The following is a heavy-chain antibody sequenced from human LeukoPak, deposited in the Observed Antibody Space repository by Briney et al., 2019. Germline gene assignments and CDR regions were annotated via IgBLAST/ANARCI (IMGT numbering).Heavy chain of an antibody. CDR2: IRYDGSNK. CDR1: GFTFSSYG. D-gene: IGHD5-12*01. J-gene: IGHJ4*02. V-gene: IGHV3-30*02. CDR3: AKDLVATIYDY. Sequence: GGSLRLSCAASGFTFSSYGMHWVRQAPGRGLEWVAFIRYDGSNKYYADSVKGRFTISRDNSKNTLYLQINSLRAEDTAVYYCAKDLVATIYDYWGQGTLVTVSS.